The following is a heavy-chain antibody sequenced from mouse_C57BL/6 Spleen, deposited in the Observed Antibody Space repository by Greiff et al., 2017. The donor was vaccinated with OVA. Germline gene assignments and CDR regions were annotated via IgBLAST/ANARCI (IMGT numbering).Heavy chain of an antibody. CDR3: ARYPPYYDYAMDY. J-gene: IGHJ4*01. CDR1: GYTFTSYW. Sequence: VQLQQPGTELVKPGASVKLSCKASGYTFTSYWMHWVKQRPGQGLEWIGNINPSNGGTNYNEKFKSKATLTVDKSSSTAYMQLSSLTSEDSAVYYCARYPPYYDYAMDYWGQGTSVTVSS. D-gene: IGHD2-4*01. V-gene: IGHV1-53*01. CDR2: INPSNGGT.